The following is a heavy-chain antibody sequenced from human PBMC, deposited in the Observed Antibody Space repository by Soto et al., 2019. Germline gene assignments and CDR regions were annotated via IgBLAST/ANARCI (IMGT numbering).Heavy chain of an antibody. CDR1: GFTFSSYA. Sequence: GGSLRLSCAASGFTFSSYAMSWVRQAPGKGLEWVSAISGSGGSTYYADSVKGRFTISRDNSKNTLYLQMNSLGAEDTAVYYCAKGAKDRVGATTDYWGQGTLVTVSS. D-gene: IGHD1-26*01. V-gene: IGHV3-23*01. J-gene: IGHJ4*02. CDR3: AKGAKDRVGATTDY. CDR2: ISGSGGST.